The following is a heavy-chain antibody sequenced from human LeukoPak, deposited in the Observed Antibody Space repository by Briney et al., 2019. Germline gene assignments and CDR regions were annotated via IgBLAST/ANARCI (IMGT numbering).Heavy chain of an antibody. D-gene: IGHD3-10*01. J-gene: IGHJ4*02. CDR1: GITVSTNY. Sequence: GGSLRLSCAASGITVSTNYMSWVRQAPGKGLEWVSIIYSGGATFYADSVKGRFTISRENSKNTLWLQMNSLRAEDTAVYYCARLRVEWATDYWGQGTLVTVSS. CDR3: ARLRVEWATDY. V-gene: IGHV3-66*04. CDR2: IYSGGAT.